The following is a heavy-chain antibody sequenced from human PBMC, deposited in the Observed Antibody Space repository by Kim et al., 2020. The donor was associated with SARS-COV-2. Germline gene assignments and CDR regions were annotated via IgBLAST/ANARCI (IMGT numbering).Heavy chain of an antibody. D-gene: IGHD2-2*01. J-gene: IGHJ6*02. V-gene: IGHV1-24*01. CDR2: FDPEDGET. CDR1: GYTLTELS. Sequence: ASVKVSCKVSGYTLTELSMHWVRQAPGKGLEWMGGFDPEDGETIYAPKFQGRVTMTEDTSTDTAYMELSSLRSEDTAVYYCATYALFHCSSTSCQPGYGMDVWGQGITVTVSS. CDR3: ATYALFHCSSTSCQPGYGMDV.